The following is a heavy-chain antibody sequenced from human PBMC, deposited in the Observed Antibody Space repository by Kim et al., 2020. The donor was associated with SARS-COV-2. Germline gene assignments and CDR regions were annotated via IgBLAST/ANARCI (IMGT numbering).Heavy chain of an antibody. Sequence: GGSLRLSCSASGFTFSSYAMHWVRQAPGKGLEYVSAISSNGGSTYYADSVKGRFTISRDNSKNTLYLQMSSLRAEDTAVYYCVKIISHDYGDVDFDYWGQGTLVTVSS. CDR2: ISSNGGST. CDR3: VKIISHDYGDVDFDY. D-gene: IGHD4-17*01. CDR1: GFTFSSYA. J-gene: IGHJ4*02. V-gene: IGHV3-64D*09.